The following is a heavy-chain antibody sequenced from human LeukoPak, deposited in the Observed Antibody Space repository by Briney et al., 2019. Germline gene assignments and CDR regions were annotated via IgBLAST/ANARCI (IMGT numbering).Heavy chain of an antibody. D-gene: IGHD2-2*01. Sequence: GGSLRLSCAASGFTFSSYWVHWVRQAPGKGLVWVSRINSDGSSTSYADSVKGRFTISRDNAKNTLYLQMNSLRAEDTAVYYCARGGSSTSGPGFDYWGQGTLVTVSS. J-gene: IGHJ4*02. CDR1: GFTFSSYW. CDR2: INSDGSST. CDR3: ARGGSSTSGPGFDY. V-gene: IGHV3-74*01.